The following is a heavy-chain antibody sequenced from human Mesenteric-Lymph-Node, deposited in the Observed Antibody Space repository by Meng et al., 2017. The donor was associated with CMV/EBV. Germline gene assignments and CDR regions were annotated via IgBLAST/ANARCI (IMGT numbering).Heavy chain of an antibody. J-gene: IGHJ4*02. Sequence: SETLSLTCTVSGASISSYYWSWIRQPPGKGLEWIGYIYYSGSTNYNPSLKGRVTISVDTSKSQFSLKLSSVTAADTAVYYCARDLAAAGFFDYWGQGTLVTVSS. CDR1: GASISSYY. CDR2: IYYSGST. CDR3: ARDLAAAGFFDY. D-gene: IGHD6-13*01. V-gene: IGHV4-59*01.